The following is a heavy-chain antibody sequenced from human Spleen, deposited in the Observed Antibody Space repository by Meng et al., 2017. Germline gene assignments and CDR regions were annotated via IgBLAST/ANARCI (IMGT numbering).Heavy chain of an antibody. J-gene: IGHJ4*02. Sequence: GESLKISCAASGFTFSSYAMSWVRQAPGKGLEWVSYISRSGKTIYYADSVTGRFTVSRDNAKNSLYLEMNSLRAEDTAVYYCARDLTWFRAYFDYWGQGTLVTVSS. CDR3: ARDLTWFRAYFDY. V-gene: IGHV3-48*04. D-gene: IGHD3-10*01. CDR2: ISRSGKTI. CDR1: GFTFSSYA.